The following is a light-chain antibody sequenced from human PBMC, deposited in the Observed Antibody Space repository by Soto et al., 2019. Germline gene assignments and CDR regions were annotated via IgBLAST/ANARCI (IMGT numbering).Light chain of an antibody. CDR1: ETISNS. CDR3: QQSYSAPYT. V-gene: IGKV1-39*01. J-gene: IGKJ5*01. Sequence: DIQMTQCPSSLSASVGDRVTITCRASETISNSLNWFQRKPGKAPNLLIYDASSLQTGVPSRFSGSRSGTEFTLTISSLQPEDFASYYCQQSYSAPYTFGQGTRLEIK. CDR2: DAS.